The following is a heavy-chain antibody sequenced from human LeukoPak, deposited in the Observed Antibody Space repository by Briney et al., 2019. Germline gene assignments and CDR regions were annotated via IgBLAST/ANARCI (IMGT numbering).Heavy chain of an antibody. J-gene: IGHJ2*01. V-gene: IGHV3-66*01. D-gene: IGHD3-9*01. CDR1: GFTVSSNY. CDR2: IYSGGST. CDR3: ARLGYFDWLFGYFDL. Sequence: GGSLRLSCAASGFTVSSNYMSWVRQAPGKGLEWVSVIYSGGSTYYADSVKGRFTISRDNSKNTLYLQMNSLRAEDTAVYYCARLGYFDWLFGYFDLWGRGTLVTVSS.